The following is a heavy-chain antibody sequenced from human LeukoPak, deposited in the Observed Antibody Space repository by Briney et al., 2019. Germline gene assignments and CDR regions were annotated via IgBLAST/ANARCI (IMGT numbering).Heavy chain of an antibody. Sequence: SGGSLRLSCAASGFTFSSYAMSWVRQAPGKGLEWVSAISGSGGSTYYADSVKGRFTISRDNSKNTLYLQMNSLRAEDTAVYYCAKTDWGLSGGNEFDYWGRGTLVTVSS. CDR1: GFTFSSYA. CDR3: AKTDWGLSGGNEFDY. V-gene: IGHV3-23*01. J-gene: IGHJ4*02. D-gene: IGHD4-23*01. CDR2: ISGSGGST.